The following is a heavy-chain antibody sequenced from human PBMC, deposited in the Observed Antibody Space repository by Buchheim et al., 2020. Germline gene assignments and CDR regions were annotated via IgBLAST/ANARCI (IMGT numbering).Heavy chain of an antibody. CDR3: AKGTVYYYGSGSYYSPYGTDV. D-gene: IGHD3-10*01. CDR1: GFTFSSYA. V-gene: IGHV3-23*01. J-gene: IGHJ6*02. Sequence: EVQLLESGGGLVQPGGSLRLSCAASGFTFSSYAMSWVRQAPGKGLEWVSAISGSGGSTYYADSVKGRFTISRDNSKNTLYLQMNSLRAEDTAVYYCAKGTVYYYGSGSYYSPYGTDVWGQGTT. CDR2: ISGSGGST.